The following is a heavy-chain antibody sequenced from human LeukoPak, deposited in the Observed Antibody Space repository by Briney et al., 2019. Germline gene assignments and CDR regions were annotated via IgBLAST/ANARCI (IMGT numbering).Heavy chain of an antibody. Sequence: SETLSLTCSVSGGSISTYYWNWIRQPPGKGLEWIGYMYDNGSANYNPSLNSRVTMSVDTSKNQFSLKLISVTAADTALYYCARANSVGYYYYYLDVWGKGTTVTVSS. V-gene: IGHV4-59*01. CDR3: ARANSVGYYYYYLDV. D-gene: IGHD5/OR15-5a*01. CDR1: GGSISTYY. CDR2: MYDNGSA. J-gene: IGHJ6*03.